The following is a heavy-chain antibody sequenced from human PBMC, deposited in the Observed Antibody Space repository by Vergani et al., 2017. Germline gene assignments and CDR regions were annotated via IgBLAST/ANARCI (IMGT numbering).Heavy chain of an antibody. D-gene: IGHD1-26*01. CDR3: AKYIGIVGAAYFDY. J-gene: IGHJ4*02. CDR1: GFTFSGSA. V-gene: IGHV3-73*02. Sequence: EVQLVESGGGLVQPGGSLKLSCAASGFTFSGSAMHWVRQASGKGLEWVGRIRSKANSYATAYAASVKGRFTISRDDSKNTAYLQMNSLRAEDTAVYYCAKYIGIVGAAYFDYWGQGTLVTVSS. CDR2: IRSKANSYAT.